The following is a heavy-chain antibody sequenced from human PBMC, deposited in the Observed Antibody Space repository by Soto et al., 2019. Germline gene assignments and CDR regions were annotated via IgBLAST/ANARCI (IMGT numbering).Heavy chain of an antibody. V-gene: IGHV3-48*01. Sequence: EVQLVESGGGLVQPGGSLRLSCAASGFTFCSYSMNWVRQAPGKGLEWVSYITNSGSTIYYADSVKGRFTISRDNAKNSLYLQMNSLRAEDTAVYYCARDIGPMTMVTSFDYWGQGTLLTVSS. CDR2: ITNSGSTI. CDR1: GFTFCSYS. CDR3: ARDIGPMTMVTSFDY. J-gene: IGHJ4*02. D-gene: IGHD4-17*01.